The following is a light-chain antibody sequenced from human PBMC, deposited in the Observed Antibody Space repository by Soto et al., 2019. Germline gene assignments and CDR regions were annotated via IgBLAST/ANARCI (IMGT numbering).Light chain of an antibody. CDR3: SSYTSTNSL. Sequence: QSAPTQPASVSGSPGESITISCTGTSSDVGAYNYVSWYQQHPGKAPKLMIYDVSNRPSGVSNRFSGSKSGNTASLTISGLQAEDEADYYCSSYTSTNSLFGGGTKLTVL. J-gene: IGLJ2*01. CDR2: DVS. V-gene: IGLV2-14*03. CDR1: SSDVGAYNY.